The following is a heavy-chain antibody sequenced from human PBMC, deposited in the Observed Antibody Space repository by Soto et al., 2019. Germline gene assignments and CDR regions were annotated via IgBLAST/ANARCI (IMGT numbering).Heavy chain of an antibody. V-gene: IGHV1-69*02. CDR3: ARGDGSHSHAFDI. J-gene: IGHJ3*02. CDR2: IIPILGIA. CDR1: GGTFSSYT. D-gene: IGHD1-26*01. Sequence: QVQLVQSGAEVKKPGSSVKVSCKASGGTFSSYTISWVRQAPGQGLEWMGRIIPILGIANYAQKFQGRVTITADKSTSTDYMELSSLRSEDTAVYYCARGDGSHSHAFDIWGQGTMVTVSS.